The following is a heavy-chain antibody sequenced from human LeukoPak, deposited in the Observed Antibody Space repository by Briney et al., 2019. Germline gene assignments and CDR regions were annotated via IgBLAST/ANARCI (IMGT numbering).Heavy chain of an antibody. V-gene: IGHV4-59*01. CDR1: GGSNSSYY. CDR3: ARVSVSDPDY. Sequence: SETLSLTCTVSGGSNSSYYWSWIRQPPGKGLEWIGYIYYSGSTNYNPSLKSRVTISVDTSKNQFSLKLSSVTAADTAVYYCARVSVSDPDYWGQGTLVTVSS. J-gene: IGHJ4*02. CDR2: IYYSGST. D-gene: IGHD5/OR15-5a*01.